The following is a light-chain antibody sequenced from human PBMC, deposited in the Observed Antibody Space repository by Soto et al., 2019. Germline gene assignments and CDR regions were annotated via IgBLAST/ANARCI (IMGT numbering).Light chain of an antibody. CDR1: QTIDNY. V-gene: IGKV1-39*01. Sequence: DIQLTQSPSSLSASLGDRVTISCRASQTIDNYLHWYQQKSGKAPVALIYAASVLRDGVSSRFSGRGYGTEFTLTINNLQPEDFATYYCQQSSSSPPITFGQGTRLDI. J-gene: IGKJ5*01. CDR2: AAS. CDR3: QQSSSSPPIT.